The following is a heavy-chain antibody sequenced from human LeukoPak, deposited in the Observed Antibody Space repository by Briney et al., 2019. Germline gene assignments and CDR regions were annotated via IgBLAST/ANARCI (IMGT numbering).Heavy chain of an antibody. CDR1: AYSFTSYW. CDR3: ASLEMATDY. D-gene: IGHD5-24*01. Sequence: GESLRISCKGSAYSFTSYWISWVRQMPGKGLEWMGRIDPSDSYTNYSPSFQGRVTISADKSISTAYLQCASLKASDTAMYYCASLEMATDYWGQGTLVTVSS. CDR2: IDPSDSYT. V-gene: IGHV5-10-1*01. J-gene: IGHJ4*02.